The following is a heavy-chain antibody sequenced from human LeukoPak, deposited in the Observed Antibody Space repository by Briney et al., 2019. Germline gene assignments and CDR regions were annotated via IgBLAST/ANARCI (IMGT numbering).Heavy chain of an antibody. CDR3: ARAPGYCSGGSCYSSDRGRAPLDY. Sequence: PSETLSLTCTVSGGSISSGSYYWSWIRQPAGKGLEWIGRIYTGGSTNYNPSLKSRVTISVDTSKNQFSLKLSSVTAADTAVYYCARAPGYCSGGSCYSSDRGRAPLDYWGQGTLVTVSS. J-gene: IGHJ4*02. CDR1: GGSISSGSYY. CDR2: IYTGGST. V-gene: IGHV4-61*02. D-gene: IGHD2-15*01.